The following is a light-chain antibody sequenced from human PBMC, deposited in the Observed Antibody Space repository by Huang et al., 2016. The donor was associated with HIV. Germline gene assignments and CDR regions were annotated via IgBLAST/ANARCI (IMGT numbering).Light chain of an antibody. CDR2: GAS. CDR1: QSVSSNY. J-gene: IGKJ4*01. V-gene: IGKV3-20*01. Sequence: EIVLTQSPGTLSLSPGERATLSCRASQSVSSNYLAWYQQKPGQAPRLLIYGASIRATGIPDRFSGSGSGTDFTLTINRLEPEDFAVYYCQQYGSSPLTFGGGTKVEIK. CDR3: QQYGSSPLT.